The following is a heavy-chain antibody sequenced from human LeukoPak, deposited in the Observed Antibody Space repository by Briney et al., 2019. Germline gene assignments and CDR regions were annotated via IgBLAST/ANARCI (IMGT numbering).Heavy chain of an antibody. CDR1: GYTFTGYY. CDR3: AKGCGAAFGDWYNWFDP. J-gene: IGHJ5*02. V-gene: IGHV1-2*02. CDR2: INPNSGGT. Sequence: ASVKVSCKASGYTFTGYYMHWVRQAPGQGLEWMGWINPNSGGTNYAQKFQGRVTMTRDTSISTAYMELSRLRSDDTAVYYCAKGCGAAFGDWYNWFDPWGQGTLVTVSS. D-gene: IGHD2-21*01.